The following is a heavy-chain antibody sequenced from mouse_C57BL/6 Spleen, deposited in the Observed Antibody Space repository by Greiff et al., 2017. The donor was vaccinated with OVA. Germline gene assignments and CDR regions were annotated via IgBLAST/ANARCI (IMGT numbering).Heavy chain of an antibody. V-gene: IGHV1-78*01. J-gene: IGHJ3*01. CDR2: IYPRAGST. Sequence: VKLQQSDAELVKPGASVTISCKASGYTFTDHTIHWMKQRPEQGLEWIGYIYPRAGSTKYNEKFKGKATLTADKSSSTAYMQLNSLTSEDSAVYFCARSYCYGSLAWFAYWGQGTLVTVSA. CDR1: GYTFTDHT. D-gene: IGHD1-1*01. CDR3: ARSYCYGSLAWFAY.